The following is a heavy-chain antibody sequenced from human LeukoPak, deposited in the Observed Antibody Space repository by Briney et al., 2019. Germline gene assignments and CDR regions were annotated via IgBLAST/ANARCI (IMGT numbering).Heavy chain of an antibody. CDR3: ASFYYGSGNRYYYYMDV. Sequence: ASVKVSCKASGYSISGHGISWVRQAPGQGLEWMGRINVYNGNTDYSQKFKGRVTMTTDTSTSTAYMELRSLRSDDTAVYYCASFYYGSGNRYYYYMDVWGKGTTVTVSS. CDR2: INVYNGNT. V-gene: IGHV1-18*01. D-gene: IGHD3-10*01. CDR1: GYSISGHG. J-gene: IGHJ6*03.